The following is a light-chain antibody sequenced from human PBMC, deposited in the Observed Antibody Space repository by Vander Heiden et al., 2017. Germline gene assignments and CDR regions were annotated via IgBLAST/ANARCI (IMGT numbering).Light chain of an antibody. J-gene: IGKJ1*01. CDR2: AAS. CDR1: QGISSY. Sequence: AIRMTQSPSSFSASTGDRVPIPCRASQGISSYLAWYQQKPGKAPKLLIYAASTLQSGVPSRFSGSGSGTDFTLTISCLQSEDFATYYCQQYYSYPGTFGQGTKVEIK. V-gene: IGKV1-8*01. CDR3: QQYYSYPGT.